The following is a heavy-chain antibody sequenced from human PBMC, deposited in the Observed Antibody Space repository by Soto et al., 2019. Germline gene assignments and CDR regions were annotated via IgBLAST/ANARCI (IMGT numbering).Heavy chain of an antibody. V-gene: IGHV4-4*07. D-gene: IGHD3-16*01. J-gene: IGHJ2*01. CDR1: GDSIRGYS. CDR3: ARGLGRYFDL. Sequence: QVELQESGPGLVKPSETLSLTCTVSGDSIRGYSWSWIRQPAGQGLESLGRFFVTGRINYNPSLKSRVTMSLDTSTKRFSLRLTSVTAADTAVYFCARGLGRYFDLWGRGTLVTVSS. CDR2: FFVTGRI.